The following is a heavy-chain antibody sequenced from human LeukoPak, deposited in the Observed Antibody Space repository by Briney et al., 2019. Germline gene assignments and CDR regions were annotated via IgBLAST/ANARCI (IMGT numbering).Heavy chain of an antibody. V-gene: IGHV1-2*02. CDR3: AREVRTGYIAGGD. Sequence: ASVKVSCKASGYTFTGYYIHWVRQAPGHGLEWAGLINPNTGGTYYAQKFQGRVTMTTITSFNTADMDLTRVRSDETAIYDCAREVRTGYIAGGDWGQGALVTVSS. CDR2: INPNTGGT. J-gene: IGHJ1*01. D-gene: IGHD3-10*01. CDR1: GYTFTGYY.